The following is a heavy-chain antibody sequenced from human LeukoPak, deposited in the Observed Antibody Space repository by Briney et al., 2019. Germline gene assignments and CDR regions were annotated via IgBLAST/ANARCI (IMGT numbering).Heavy chain of an antibody. J-gene: IGHJ4*02. CDR3: ARVTGYMIEDYFDY. Sequence: SETLSLTCTVSGGSISSYYWSWIRQPPGKGLEWIGYIYYSGSTNYKPSLKSRVTISVETSKSQFSLKLRSVTAADTAVYYCARVTGYMIEDYFDYWGQGTLVTVSS. CDR2: IYYSGST. V-gene: IGHV4-59*01. D-gene: IGHD3-22*01. CDR1: GGSISSYY.